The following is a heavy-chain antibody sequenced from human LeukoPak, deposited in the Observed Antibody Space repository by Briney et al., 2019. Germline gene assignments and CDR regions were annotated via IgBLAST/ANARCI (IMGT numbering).Heavy chain of an antibody. D-gene: IGHD3-22*01. V-gene: IGHV3-23*01. J-gene: IGHJ2*01. Sequence: PGGSLRLSCAASGFTVSSNYMSWVRQAPGKGLEWVSVISGSGGNTYYADSVKGRFTISRDNSKNTLYLQMNSLRAEDTAVYYCAKTGYYYDRSDYYYDRSRYFDLWGRGTLVTVSS. CDR3: AKTGYYYDRSDYYYDRSRYFDL. CDR2: ISGSGGNT. CDR1: GFTVSSNY.